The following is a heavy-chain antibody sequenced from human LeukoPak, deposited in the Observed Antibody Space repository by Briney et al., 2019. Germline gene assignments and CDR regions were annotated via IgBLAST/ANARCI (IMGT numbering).Heavy chain of an antibody. CDR2: ISTYNGDT. Sequence: GSVKVSCKASGYIFTSYGITWVRQAPGQGLEWMGWISTYNGDTNYAQNLQGRVTMTTDTSTSTAYNDRRSLRSDDTAVYYCASHNLGSDYWGQGTLVTVSS. J-gene: IGHJ4*02. CDR3: ASHNLGSDY. CDR1: GYIFTSYG. V-gene: IGHV1-18*01. D-gene: IGHD3-16*01.